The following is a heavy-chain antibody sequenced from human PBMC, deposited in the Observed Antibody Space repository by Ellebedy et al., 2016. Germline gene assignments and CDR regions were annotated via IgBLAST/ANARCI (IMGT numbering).Heavy chain of an antibody. J-gene: IGHJ4*02. CDR3: ARDPPADRLSTWG. V-gene: IGHV3-48*01. D-gene: IGHD2/OR15-2a*01. Sequence: GESLKISCVGSGFTFDSFSMNWVRQAPGQGLEWVSYISYTSNTIAYADSVKGRFTVSRDSSKNTLYLQMNSLRVEDTAVYYCARDPPADRLSTWGWGQGTLVTVSS. CDR1: GFTFDSFS. CDR2: ISYTSNTI.